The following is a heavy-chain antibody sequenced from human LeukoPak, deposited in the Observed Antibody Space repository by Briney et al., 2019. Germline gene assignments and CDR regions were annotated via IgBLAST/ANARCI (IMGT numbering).Heavy chain of an antibody. Sequence: MPSETLSLTCAVYGGSFSGYYWSWIRQPPGKGLEWIGEINHSGSTNYNPSLKSRVTISVDTSKNQFSLKLSSVTAADTAVYYCARVLPRYCSSTSCYQGDMSPWFDPWGQGTLVTVSS. D-gene: IGHD2-2*01. CDR2: INHSGST. CDR3: ARVLPRYCSSTSCYQGDMSPWFDP. V-gene: IGHV4-34*01. J-gene: IGHJ5*02. CDR1: GGSFSGYY.